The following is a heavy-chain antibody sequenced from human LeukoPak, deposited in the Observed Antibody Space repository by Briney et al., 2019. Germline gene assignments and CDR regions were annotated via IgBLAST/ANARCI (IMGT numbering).Heavy chain of an antibody. J-gene: IGHJ4*02. V-gene: IGHV3-20*04. Sequence: GGSLRLSCAASGFTFDDYGMSWVRQAPGKGLEWVSGINWNGGSTGYADSVKGRFTISGDNVKNSLYLQMNSLRAEDTALYYCARDSHDQPVVRFDYWGQGTLVTVSS. CDR1: GFTFDDYG. CDR3: ARDSHDQPVVRFDY. CDR2: INWNGGST. D-gene: IGHD2-2*01.